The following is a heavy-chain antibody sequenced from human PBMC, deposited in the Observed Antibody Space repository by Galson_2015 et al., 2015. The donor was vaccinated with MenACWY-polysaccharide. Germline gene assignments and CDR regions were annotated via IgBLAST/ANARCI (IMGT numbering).Heavy chain of an antibody. D-gene: IGHD3-10*01. CDR3: ARLDFTMVRGVKVEYWYFDL. V-gene: IGHV5-51*01. CDR1: GYSFTSYW. Sequence: QSGAEVKKPRESLKISCKGSGYSFTSYWIGWVRQMPGKGLEWMGIIYPGDSDTRYSPSFQGQVTISADKSISTAYLQWSSLKASDTAMYYCARLDFTMVRGVKVEYWYFDLWGRGTLVTVSS. CDR2: IYPGDSDT. J-gene: IGHJ2*01.